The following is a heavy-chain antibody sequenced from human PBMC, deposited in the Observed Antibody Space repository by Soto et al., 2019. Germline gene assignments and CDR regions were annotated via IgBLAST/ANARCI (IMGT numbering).Heavy chain of an antibody. CDR2: INPTSGGT. J-gene: IGHJ4*02. Sequence: ASVRVSCKASGYTFPGNYMHWVRQAPGQGLEWMALINPTSGGTNYAQKFQGRVTMTWDTSISTAYMELSRLRSDDTAIYYCARGYCSSSGCWHCFDYWGQGTLVNVSS. D-gene: IGHD2-2*01. CDR3: ARGYCSSSGCWHCFDY. CDR1: GYTFPGNY. V-gene: IGHV1-2*02.